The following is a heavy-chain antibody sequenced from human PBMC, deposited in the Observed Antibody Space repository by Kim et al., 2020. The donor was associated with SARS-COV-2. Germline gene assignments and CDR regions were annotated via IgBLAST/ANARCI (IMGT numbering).Heavy chain of an antibody. D-gene: IGHD1-26*01. CDR3: AKDKFPLPGGEPFDL. CDR2: IAFNGGTK. J-gene: IGHJ4*02. CDR1: GFSLSSYG. V-gene: IGHV3-33*05. Sequence: GGSLRLSCAASGFSLSSYGMHWVRQAPGKGLEWVAAIAFNGGTKHYADSVKGRFTIARDNSRNTLSLQMDSLRADDTAVYYCAKDKFPLPGGEPFDLWGQGTLVTVSS.